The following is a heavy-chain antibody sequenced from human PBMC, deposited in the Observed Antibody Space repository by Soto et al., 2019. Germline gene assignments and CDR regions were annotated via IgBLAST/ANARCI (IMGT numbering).Heavy chain of an antibody. V-gene: IGHV1-18*01. J-gene: IGHJ4*02. D-gene: IGHD1-26*01. CDR1: GYTFTSYG. CDR3: AXXXXRXVGSDY. CDR2: ISTYNGNT. Sequence: QVQLVQSGAEVKKPGASVKVSCKASGYTFTSYGISWVRQAPGQGLEWMGWISTYNGNTKYAQKLQGRVTMTTDTATSTAYMELRSLRSDDTAVXXCAXXXXRXVGSDYWGQGTLVTVSS.